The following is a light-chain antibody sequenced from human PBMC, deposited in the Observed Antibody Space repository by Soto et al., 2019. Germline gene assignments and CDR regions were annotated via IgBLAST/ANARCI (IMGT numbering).Light chain of an antibody. Sequence: DIQMTQSPSSRSSSVGYIVTITCQSSQDISNYLNWYQQKPGKAPKLLIYDASNLETGVPSRFSGSGSGTDFTFTISSLQPEDIETYYCQQYDNIPYTFGQGTKVDIK. CDR3: QQYDNIPYT. V-gene: IGKV1-33*01. CDR1: QDISNY. J-gene: IGKJ2*01. CDR2: DAS.